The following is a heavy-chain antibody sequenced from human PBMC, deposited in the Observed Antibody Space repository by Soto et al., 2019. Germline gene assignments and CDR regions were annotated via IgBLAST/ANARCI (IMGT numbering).Heavy chain of an antibody. J-gene: IGHJ5*02. CDR2: IDHTRAA. D-gene: IGHD5-18*01. Sequence: QVQLQQWGAGLLKPSETLSLTCAVHGGSFTEYTWSWIRQPPGKGLEWIGEIDHTRAAFFSPSLARPVTLSIDTSKNPCSLMWSSVTAADTAMYFCARGRDTPPLIQGNWFDPWGQGTLVIVSS. V-gene: IGHV4-34*02. CDR3: ARGRDTPPLIQGNWFDP. CDR1: GGSFTEYT.